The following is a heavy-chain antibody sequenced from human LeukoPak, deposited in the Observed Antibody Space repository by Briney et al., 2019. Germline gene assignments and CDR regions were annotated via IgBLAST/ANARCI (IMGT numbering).Heavy chain of an antibody. D-gene: IGHD6-19*01. CDR3: AKDPPMYSSGWYNYFDY. J-gene: IGHJ4*02. CDR2: VSYDGSDK. CDR1: GFTFSTYG. Sequence: PGRSLRLSCAASGFTFSTYGMHWVRQAPGKGLEWVALVSYDGSDKYYADSVKGRFTISRDNSKNTVFLQMNSLRAEDTAVYYCAKDPPMYSSGWYNYFDYWGQGTLVTVSS. V-gene: IGHV3-30*18.